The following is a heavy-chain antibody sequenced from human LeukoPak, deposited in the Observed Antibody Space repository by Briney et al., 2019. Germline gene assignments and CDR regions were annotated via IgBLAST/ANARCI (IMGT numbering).Heavy chain of an antibody. CDR2: IIPILGIA. Sequence: GASVKVSCKASGGTFSSYAISWVRQAPGQGLEWMGRIIPILGIANYAQKFQGRVTITADKSTSTAYMELSSLRSEDTAVYYCASPHITIFGVVIRLPLDSWGQETLVTVSS. J-gene: IGHJ4*02. D-gene: IGHD3-3*01. V-gene: IGHV1-69*04. CDR3: ASPHITIFGVVIRLPLDS. CDR1: GGTFSSYA.